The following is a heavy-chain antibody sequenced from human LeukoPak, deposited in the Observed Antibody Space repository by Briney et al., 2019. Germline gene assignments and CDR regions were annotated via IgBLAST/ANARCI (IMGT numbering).Heavy chain of an antibody. CDR1: GYTFTSYD. Sequence: DSVKVSCQASGYTFTSYDINWVRQATGQWLELEGWMNTSSGNTGYAKKFQGRVTITRDSSISTAYMQLSSLRSEDAAVYYCGGAPRYYDFWSGDARGYNWFDPWGQGTLVPVSS. CDR2: MNTSSGNT. CDR3: GGAPRYYDFWSGDARGYNWFDP. D-gene: IGHD3-3*01. J-gene: IGHJ5*02. V-gene: IGHV1-8*01.